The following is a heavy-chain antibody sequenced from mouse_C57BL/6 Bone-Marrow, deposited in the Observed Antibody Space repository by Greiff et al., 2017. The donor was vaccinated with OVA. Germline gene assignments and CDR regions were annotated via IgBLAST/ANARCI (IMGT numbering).Heavy chain of an antibody. CDR2: IYPRDGST. Sequence: QVQLQQSDAELVKPGASVKISCKVSGYTFTDHTIHWMKQRPEQGLEWIGYIYPRDGSTKYNEKFKGKATLTADKSSSTAYMQLNSLTSEDSAVYFCARVRVLYYGSLQDWYFEVWGTGTTVTVSS. CDR3: ARVRVLYYGSLQDWYFEV. CDR1: GYTFTDHT. V-gene: IGHV1-78*01. D-gene: IGHD1-1*01. J-gene: IGHJ1*03.